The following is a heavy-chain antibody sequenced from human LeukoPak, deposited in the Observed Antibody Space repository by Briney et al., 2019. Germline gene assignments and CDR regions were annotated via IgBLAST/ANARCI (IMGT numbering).Heavy chain of an antibody. CDR3: ARQLRGEAVAGHLQPFDY. Sequence: SETLSLTCAVYGGSFSGYYWSWIRQPPGKGLEWIGEINHSGSTNYNPSLKSRVTISVDTSKNQFSLKLSSVTAADTAVYFCARQLRGEAVAGHLQPFDYWGQGTLVTVSS. D-gene: IGHD6-19*01. CDR2: INHSGST. V-gene: IGHV4-34*01. J-gene: IGHJ4*02. CDR1: GGSFSGYY.